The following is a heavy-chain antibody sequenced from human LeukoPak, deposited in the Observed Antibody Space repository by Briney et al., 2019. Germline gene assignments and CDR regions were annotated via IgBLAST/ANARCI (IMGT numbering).Heavy chain of an antibody. V-gene: IGHV1-2*04. CDR2: INPNSGGT. D-gene: IGHD5-12*01. Sequence: ASVKVSCKASGYTFTSYYMHWVRQAPGQGLEWMGWINPNSGGTNYAQKFQGWVTMTRDTSISTAYMELSRLRSDDTAVYYCARGGGYTKVWFDPWGQGTLVTVSS. CDR1: GYTFTSYY. CDR3: ARGGGYTKVWFDP. J-gene: IGHJ5*02.